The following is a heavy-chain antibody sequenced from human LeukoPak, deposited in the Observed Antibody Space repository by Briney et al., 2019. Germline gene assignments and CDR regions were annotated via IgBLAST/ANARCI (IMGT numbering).Heavy chain of an antibody. J-gene: IGHJ4*02. V-gene: IGHV1-2*02. CDR3: ASSNSWQQLTRN. D-gene: IGHD6-13*01. CDR2: INPNSGGT. CDR1: GYTFTSYY. Sequence: ASVKVSCKASGYTFTSYYMHWVRQAPGQGLEWMGWINPNSGGTNYAQKFQGRVTMTRDTSISTAYMELSRLRSDDTAVYYCASSNSWQQLTRNWGQGTLVTVSS.